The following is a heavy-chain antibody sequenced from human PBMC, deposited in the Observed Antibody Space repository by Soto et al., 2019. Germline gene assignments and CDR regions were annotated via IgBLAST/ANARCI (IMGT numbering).Heavy chain of an antibody. CDR3: ARDPPYDYMPYYYGMGV. CDR2: ISYDGSNK. J-gene: IGHJ6*02. V-gene: IGHV3-30-3*01. Sequence: GSLRLSCAAAGFTFSSYAMHWVRQAPGKGLEWVAVISYDGSNKYYADSVKGRFTISRDNSKNTLYLQMNSLRAEDTAVYYCARDPPYDYMPYYYGMGVWGQGTTVTVSS. D-gene: IGHD4-4*01. CDR1: GFTFSSYA.